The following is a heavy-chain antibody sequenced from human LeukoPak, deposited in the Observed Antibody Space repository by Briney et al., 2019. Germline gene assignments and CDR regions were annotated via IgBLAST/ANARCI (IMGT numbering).Heavy chain of an antibody. CDR2: INPSGGST. Sequence: ASVKVSCKASGYTFTSYYIHWVRQAPGQGLGWMGIINPSGGSTSYAQKFQGRVTMTRDTSTSTVYMELSSLRSEDTAVYYCARTQDDDYYDNSGYHYWGQGTLVTVSS. D-gene: IGHD3-22*01. J-gene: IGHJ4*02. CDR1: GYTFTSYY. V-gene: IGHV1-46*01. CDR3: ARTQDDDYYDNSGYHY.